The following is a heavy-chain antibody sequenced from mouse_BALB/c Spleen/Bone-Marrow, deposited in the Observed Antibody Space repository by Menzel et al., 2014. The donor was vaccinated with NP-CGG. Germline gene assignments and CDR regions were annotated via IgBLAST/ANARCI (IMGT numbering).Heavy chain of an antibody. CDR2: ISSGGSYT. CDR3: ARVITWYFDV. D-gene: IGHD2-4*01. J-gene: IGHJ1*01. Sequence: EVHLVESGGGLVKPGGSLKLSCAASGFTFSSYAMSWVRQSPEKRLEWVAEISSGGSYTYYPDTVTGRFTISRDNAKNTLYLEMSSLRSEDTAMYYCARVITWYFDVWGAGTSVTVSS. V-gene: IGHV5-9-4*01. CDR1: GFTFSSYA.